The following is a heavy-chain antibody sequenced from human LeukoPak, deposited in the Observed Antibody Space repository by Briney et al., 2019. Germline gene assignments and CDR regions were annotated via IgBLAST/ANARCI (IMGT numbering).Heavy chain of an antibody. CDR1: GYTFTSYD. J-gene: IGHJ4*02. CDR2: MSPNSGNT. V-gene: IGHV1-8*01. D-gene: IGHD3-16*01. CDR3: ARGVGDLGDY. Sequence: GTSVKVSCKASGYTFTSYDINWVRQATGQGLEWMGWMSPNSGNTDYAQKFQGRVTMTRNTSISTAYMELSSLRSEDTAVYYCARGVGDLGDYWGQGTLVTVSS.